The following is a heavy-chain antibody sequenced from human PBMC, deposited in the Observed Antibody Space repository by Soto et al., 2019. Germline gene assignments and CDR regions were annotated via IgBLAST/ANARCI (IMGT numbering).Heavy chain of an antibody. Sequence: SETLSLTCTVSGGSISSGDYYWSWIRQPPGKGLEWIGYIYYSGSTYYNPSLKSRVTISVDTSKNQFSLKLSSVTAADTAVYYFVKGGRDGGSWFDPWGQGTLVTVSS. CDR2: IYYSGST. V-gene: IGHV4-30-4*01. CDR1: GGSISSGDYY. CDR3: VKGGRDGGSWFDP. J-gene: IGHJ5*02. D-gene: IGHD2-15*01.